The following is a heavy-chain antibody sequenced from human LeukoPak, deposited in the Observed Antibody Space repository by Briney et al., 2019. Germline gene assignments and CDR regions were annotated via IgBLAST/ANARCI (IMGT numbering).Heavy chain of an antibody. Sequence: GGSLRLSCAASGFTFDDYAMHWVRQTPGKGLVWVSRIDTVGSTTTYADSVKGRFTISRDNAKNTLHLQMSSLTAEDTGVYYCARVRSGSDDWVDPWGQGTLVTVSS. CDR2: IDTVGSTT. D-gene: IGHD1-26*01. V-gene: IGHV3-74*03. J-gene: IGHJ5*02. CDR3: ARVRSGSDDWVDP. CDR1: GFTFDDYA.